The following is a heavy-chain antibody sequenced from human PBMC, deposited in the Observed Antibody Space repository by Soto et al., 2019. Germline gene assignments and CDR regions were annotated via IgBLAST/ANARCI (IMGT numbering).Heavy chain of an antibody. CDR1: GFTFSSYG. CDR2: ISYDGTNE. D-gene: IGHD3-10*01. V-gene: IGHV3-30*03. Sequence: GGSLRLSCAASGFTFSSYGMHWVRQAPGKGLEWVAVISYDGTNENYADSVKGRFTISRDNSKNTLQLQMNSLRAEDTAVYYCAIYTYYRQRGGNEMFDYWGQGTLVTVSS. CDR3: AIYTYYRQRGGNEMFDY. J-gene: IGHJ4*02.